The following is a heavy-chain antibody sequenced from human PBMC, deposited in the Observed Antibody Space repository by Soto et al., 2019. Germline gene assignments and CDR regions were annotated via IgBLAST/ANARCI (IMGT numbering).Heavy chain of an antibody. D-gene: IGHD3-22*01. Sequence: SETLSLTCTVSGGSISSGDYYLSWIRQPPGKVLEWIGYIYYSGSTYYNPSLKSRVTISVDTSKNQFSLKLSPVTAADTAVYYCARDLTYYYDSSGYYRGTNWFDPWGQGTLVTVSS. J-gene: IGHJ5*02. CDR1: GGSISSGDYY. CDR3: ARDLTYYYDSSGYYRGTNWFDP. CDR2: IYYSGST. V-gene: IGHV4-30-4*01.